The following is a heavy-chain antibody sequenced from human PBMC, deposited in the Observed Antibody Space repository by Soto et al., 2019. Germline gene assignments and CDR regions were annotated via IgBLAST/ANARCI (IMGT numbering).Heavy chain of an antibody. J-gene: IGHJ4*02. CDR2: IDIAGSTT. V-gene: IGHV3-74*01. CDR3: ARDPTVAGPTTFDY. CDR1: GFTFSSYW. D-gene: IGHD6-19*01. Sequence: GGSLRLSCAASGFTFSSYWMHWVRQTPGKGLVWVSRIDIAGSTTTYADSVKGRFTISRDNAKNTLYLQMNSLRAEDTAVYYCARDPTVAGPTTFDYCGQGTLVTVSS.